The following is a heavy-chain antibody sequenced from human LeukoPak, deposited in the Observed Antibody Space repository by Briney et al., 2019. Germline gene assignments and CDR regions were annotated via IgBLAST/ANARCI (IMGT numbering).Heavy chain of an antibody. D-gene: IGHD2-15*01. Sequence: SETLSLTCAVYGGSFSGYYWSWIRQPPGKGLEWIGEINHSGSTNYNPSLKSRVTISVDTSKNQFSLKLSSVTAADTAVYYCARGVGWYCSGGSCYWNYWGQGTLVTVSS. V-gene: IGHV4-34*01. CDR3: ARGVGWYCSGGSCYWNY. CDR2: INHSGST. J-gene: IGHJ4*02. CDR1: GGSFSGYY.